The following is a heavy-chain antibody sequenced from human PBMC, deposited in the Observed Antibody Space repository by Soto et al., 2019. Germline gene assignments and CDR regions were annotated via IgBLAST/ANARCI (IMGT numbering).Heavy chain of an antibody. CDR3: ARGSGSYYAY. V-gene: IGHV4-61*01. J-gene: IGHJ4*02. Sequence: QVQLQESGPGLVKPSETLSLTCTVSGASVSSGNYYWSWIRQPPGKGLECNGYISYSGSTNYNPSLKSRVTISIDTSKNQFSLKLSSVTAADTAVYYCARGSGSYYAYWGQGTLVTVSS. CDR2: ISYSGST. D-gene: IGHD1-26*01. CDR1: GASVSSGNYY.